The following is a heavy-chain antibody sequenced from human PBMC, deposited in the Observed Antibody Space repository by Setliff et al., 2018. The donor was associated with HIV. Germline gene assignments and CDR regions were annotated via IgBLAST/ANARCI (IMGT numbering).Heavy chain of an antibody. CDR2: ISGSGSNT. CDR3: AKVGSTGWYYFDY. D-gene: IGHD6-13*01. V-gene: IGHV3-23*01. CDR1: GFTFDSYA. J-gene: IGHJ4*01. Sequence: GGSLRLSCAASGFTFDSYAINWVRQAPGKGLEWVSGISGSGSNTYYADSVKGWFTISRDNSKNAVYLQMNSLRSEDTAIYYCAKVGSTGWYYFDYWGHGTLVTVSS.